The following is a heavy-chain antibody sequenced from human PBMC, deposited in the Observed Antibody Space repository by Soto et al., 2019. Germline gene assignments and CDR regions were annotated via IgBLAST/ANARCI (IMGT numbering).Heavy chain of an antibody. J-gene: IGHJ4*01. D-gene: IGHD6-19*01. Sequence: SETLSLTCTVSGGSITSFYWSWIRKTPGKGLEWIGHISYTGSTNYNPSLKSRVTIAVDTSKNQFSLNLTSVTAADTAVYYCAREGNGWYDSDYWAHGALVTVS. V-gene: IGHV4-59*01. CDR2: ISYTGST. CDR1: GGSITSFY. CDR3: AREGNGWYDSDY.